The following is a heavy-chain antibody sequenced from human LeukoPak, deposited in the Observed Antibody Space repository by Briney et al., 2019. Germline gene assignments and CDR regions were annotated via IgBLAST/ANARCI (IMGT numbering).Heavy chain of an antibody. V-gene: IGHV3-23*01. Sequence: PGGSLRLSCAASGFTFNSYAMSWVRQAPGKGLEWVSAISGSGGSTYYADSVKGRFTISRDNSKNTLYLQMNSLRAEDTAVYYCAKSGYSSSWYWFDPWGQGTLVTVSS. CDR2: ISGSGGST. CDR1: GFTFNSYA. J-gene: IGHJ5*02. D-gene: IGHD6-13*01. CDR3: AKSGYSSSWYWFDP.